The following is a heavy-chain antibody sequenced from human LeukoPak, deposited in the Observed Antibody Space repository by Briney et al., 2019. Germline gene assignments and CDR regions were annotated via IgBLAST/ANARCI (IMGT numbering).Heavy chain of an antibody. CDR3: ASVPRRGAVAGTVDS. V-gene: IGHV4-30-4*01. CDR2: TYYRGSA. J-gene: IGHJ4*02. Sequence: SQTRSLTCTVSGDSISSSDYYWSWIRQPPGKGLEWIGYTYYRGSAYYNPSLKSRVTISVDTSKSQFSLKLSSVTAADTAVYYCASVPRRGAVAGTVDSWGQGTLVTVSS. CDR1: GDSISSSDYY. D-gene: IGHD6-19*01.